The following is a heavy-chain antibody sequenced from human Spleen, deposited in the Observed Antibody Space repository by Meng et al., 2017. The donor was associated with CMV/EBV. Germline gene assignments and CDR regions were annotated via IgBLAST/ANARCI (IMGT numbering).Heavy chain of an antibody. CDR2: ISSSSSYI. Sequence: GESLKISCAASGFTFSSYSMNWVRQAPGKGLEWVSSISSSSSYIYYADSVKGRFTISRDNAKKSLFLQMNSLRAEDTALYYCARAIVPAALYGMDVWGQGTTVTVSS. CDR1: GFTFSSYS. CDR3: ARAIVPAALYGMDV. V-gene: IGHV3-21*04. J-gene: IGHJ6*02. D-gene: IGHD2-2*01.